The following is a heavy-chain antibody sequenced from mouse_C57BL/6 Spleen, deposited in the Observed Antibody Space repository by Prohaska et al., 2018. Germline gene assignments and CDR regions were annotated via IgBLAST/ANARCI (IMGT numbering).Heavy chain of an antibody. J-gene: IGHJ3*01. CDR1: GIDFSRYW. Sequence: EVKLLQSGGCLVQPGGSLKLSCAASGIDFSRYWMSWVRRAPGKGLEWIGEINPDSSTINYAPSLKDKFIISRDNAKNTLYLQMSKVRSEDTALYYCASNWDVGFAYWGQGTLVTVSA. CDR2: INPDSSTI. V-gene: IGHV4-1*01. D-gene: IGHD4-1*02. CDR3: ASNWDVGFAY.